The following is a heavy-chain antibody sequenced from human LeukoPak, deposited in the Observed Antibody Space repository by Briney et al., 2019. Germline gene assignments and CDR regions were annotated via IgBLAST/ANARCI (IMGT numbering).Heavy chain of an antibody. CDR2: IYYSGST. J-gene: IGHJ4*02. Sequence: PSETLSLTCTVSGGSISSYYWSWIRQPPGKGLEWIGYIYYSGSTNYNPSLKSRVTISVDTSKNQFSLKLSSVTAADTAVYYCARLTEIRYSYAIDYWGQGTLVTVSS. V-gene: IGHV4-59*08. D-gene: IGHD5-18*01. CDR3: ARLTEIRYSYAIDY. CDR1: GGSISSYY.